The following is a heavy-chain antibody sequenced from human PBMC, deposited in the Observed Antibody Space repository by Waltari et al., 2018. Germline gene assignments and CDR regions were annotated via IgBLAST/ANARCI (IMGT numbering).Heavy chain of an antibody. CDR2: IQYDGSKK. J-gene: IGHJ3*01. CDR3: AKVLDFWSDYSNAFDV. CDR1: VFTLSSFG. Sequence: QVHLVESGGGVVQPGGSLRLSCSASVFTLSSFGMHWVRQAPGKGLEWVSYIQYDGSKKDYADSVKGRFTIFRDNSKNALYLQMNSLRSEDTALYYCAKVLDFWSDYSNAFDVWGQGTLVSVSS. D-gene: IGHD3-3*01. V-gene: IGHV3-30*02.